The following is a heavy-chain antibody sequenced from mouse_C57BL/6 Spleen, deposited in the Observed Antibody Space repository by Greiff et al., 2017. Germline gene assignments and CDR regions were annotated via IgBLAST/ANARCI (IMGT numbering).Heavy chain of an antibody. J-gene: IGHJ2*01. CDR1: GYTFTSYW. CDR3: ARIYSEYFDY. D-gene: IGHD2-4*01. Sequence: QVQLQQPGAELVRPGSSVKLSCKASGYTFTSYWMHWVKQRPIQGLEWIGNIDPSDSETPYNQKFKDKATLTVDKSSSTAYMQLSSLTSEDAAVYYCARIYSEYFDYWGQGTTLTVSS. CDR2: IDPSDSET. V-gene: IGHV1-52*01.